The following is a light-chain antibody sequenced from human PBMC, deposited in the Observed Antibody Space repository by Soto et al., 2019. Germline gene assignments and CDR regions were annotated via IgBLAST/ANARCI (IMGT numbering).Light chain of an antibody. CDR1: QSVTSSY. V-gene: IGKV3-20*01. Sequence: EILLTQSPGTLSLSPWERATLSCRASQSVTSSYLAWYQQKPGQAPRLLIYGASSRATGIPDRFSGSGSGTDFTLTISRLEPEDFAVYYCQQYGGSPWTFGQGTKVDIK. CDR3: QQYGGSPWT. J-gene: IGKJ1*01. CDR2: GAS.